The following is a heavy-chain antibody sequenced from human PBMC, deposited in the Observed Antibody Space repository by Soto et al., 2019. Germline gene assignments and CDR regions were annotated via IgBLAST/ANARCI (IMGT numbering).Heavy chain of an antibody. CDR2: ISYDGSNK. Sequence: QVQLVVAGGGVVQPGRSLRLSCAASGFTFSSYAMPWVRQAPGKGLEWVAVISYDGSNKYYADSVKGRFTISRDNSKNTLYLQMNSLRAEDTAVYYCARGRYDILTGLDAFDIWGQGTMVTVSS. J-gene: IGHJ3*02. V-gene: IGHV3-30-3*01. CDR1: GFTFSSYA. CDR3: ARGRYDILTGLDAFDI. D-gene: IGHD3-9*01.